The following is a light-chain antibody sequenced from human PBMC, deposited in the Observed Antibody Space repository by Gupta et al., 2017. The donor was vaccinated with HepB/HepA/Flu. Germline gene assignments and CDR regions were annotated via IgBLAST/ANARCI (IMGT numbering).Light chain of an antibody. V-gene: IGKV3-11*01. CDR1: QSVVTY. Sequence: EIVLTHSPATLSLSPGETATLSCRASQSVVTYLAWYQQKPGQSPRLLIYDASNRATGIPARFGGSGSGTDFTLTISSLEPEDFAVYYCQQRTIWPHTFGGGTKVEIK. CDR3: QQRTIWPHT. CDR2: DAS. J-gene: IGKJ4*01.